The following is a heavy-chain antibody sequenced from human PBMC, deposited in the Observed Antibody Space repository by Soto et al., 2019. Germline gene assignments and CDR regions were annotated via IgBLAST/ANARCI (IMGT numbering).Heavy chain of an antibody. CDR3: AKEGPHTAMVTRQSNPFHI. J-gene: IGHJ3*02. CDR1: GFTFISYA. Sequence: PGGSLRLSCAASGFTFISYAMSWVRQAPGKGLEWVSTISASGGSTYYADSVKGRFTISRDNSRNTLYLQMNSLRVEDTAIYYCAKEGPHTAMVTRQSNPFHIWGQGTMVTVSS. V-gene: IGHV3-23*01. CDR2: ISASGGST. D-gene: IGHD5-18*01.